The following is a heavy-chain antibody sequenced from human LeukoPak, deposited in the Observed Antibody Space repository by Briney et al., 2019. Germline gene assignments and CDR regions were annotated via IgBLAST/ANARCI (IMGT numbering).Heavy chain of an antibody. CDR2: IIPIFGTA. CDR3: ARRYCSGGSCYSGGFDY. D-gene: IGHD2-15*01. V-gene: IGHV1-69*05. Sequence: SVKVSCKASGGTFISYAISWVRQAPGQGREWMGGIIPIFGTANYAQKFQGRVTIITDESTSTAYMELSSLRSEDTAVYYCARRYCSGGSCYSGGFDYWGQGTLVTVSS. CDR1: GGTFISYA. J-gene: IGHJ4*02.